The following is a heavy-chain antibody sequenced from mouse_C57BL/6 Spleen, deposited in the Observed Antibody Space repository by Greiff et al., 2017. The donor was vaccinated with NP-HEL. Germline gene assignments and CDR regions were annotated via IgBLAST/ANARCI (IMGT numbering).Heavy chain of an antibody. D-gene: IGHD2-4*01. Sequence: VQLQQPGAELVMPGASVKLSCKASGYTFTSYWMHWVKQRPGQGLEWIGEIDPSDSYTNYNQKFKGKSTLTVDKSSSTAYMQLSSLTSEDSAVYYCARTGLRREDYFDYWGQGTTLTVSS. CDR1: GYTFTSYW. V-gene: IGHV1-69*01. J-gene: IGHJ2*01. CDR2: IDPSDSYT. CDR3: ARTGLRREDYFDY.